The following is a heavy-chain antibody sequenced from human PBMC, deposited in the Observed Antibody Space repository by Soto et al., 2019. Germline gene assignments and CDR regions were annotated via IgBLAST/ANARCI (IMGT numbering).Heavy chain of an antibody. J-gene: IGHJ3*02. V-gene: IGHV1-18*01. D-gene: IGHD6-6*01. CDR1: GYTFTSYG. Sequence: QVQLVQSGAEVKKPGASVKVSCKASGYTFTSYGISWVRQATGQGLEWMGWISVYNGNTNYAQKLQGRVTMTTDTSTITSYMELWSLSSYDTAVYYCARGDSSSSPGPWAFDIWGQGTMVTVSS. CDR2: ISVYNGNT. CDR3: ARGDSSSSPGPWAFDI.